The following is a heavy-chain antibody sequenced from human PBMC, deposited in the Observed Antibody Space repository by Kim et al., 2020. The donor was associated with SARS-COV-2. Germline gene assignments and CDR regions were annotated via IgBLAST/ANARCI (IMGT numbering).Heavy chain of an antibody. D-gene: IGHD6-19*01. V-gene: IGHV6-1*01. J-gene: IGHJ3*02. CDR3: AHGEQWLEGLALDI. Sequence: SQTLSLTCAISGDSVSSNSAAWNWIRQSPSRGLEWLGRTYYRSKWYNDYAVSVESRITINPDTSKNQFSLQLNSVTPEDTAVYYCAHGEQWLEGLALDIGGQGKMVTVSA. CDR1: GDSVSSNSAA. CDR2: TYYRSKWYN.